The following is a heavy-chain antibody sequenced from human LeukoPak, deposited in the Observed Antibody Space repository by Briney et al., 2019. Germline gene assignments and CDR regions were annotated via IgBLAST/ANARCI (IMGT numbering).Heavy chain of an antibody. CDR1: GFTFSSYA. CDR2: ISGSGGST. Sequence: PGGSLRLSCAASGFTFSSYAMSWVRQAPGKGLEWVSAISGSGGSTYYADSVKGRFTISRDNSKNTLYLQMNSLRAEDTAVYYCARRHPSRHGDRRDASDIWGQGTMVTVSS. V-gene: IGHV3-23*01. D-gene: IGHD4-17*01. J-gene: IGHJ3*02. CDR3: ARRHPSRHGDRRDASDI.